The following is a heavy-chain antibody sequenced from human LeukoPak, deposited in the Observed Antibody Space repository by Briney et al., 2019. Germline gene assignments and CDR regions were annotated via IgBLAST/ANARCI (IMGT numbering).Heavy chain of an antibody. Sequence: GASVKVSCKASGYTFTSYDINWVRQATGQGLEWMGWMNPNSGNTGYAQKFQGRVTITRNTSISTAYMELSSLRSEDTAVYYCARDYLPTYYYYGMDVWGQGTTVTVSS. D-gene: IGHD3-10*01. CDR3: ARDYLPTYYYYGMDV. J-gene: IGHJ6*02. V-gene: IGHV1-8*03. CDR2: MNPNSGNT. CDR1: GYTFTSYD.